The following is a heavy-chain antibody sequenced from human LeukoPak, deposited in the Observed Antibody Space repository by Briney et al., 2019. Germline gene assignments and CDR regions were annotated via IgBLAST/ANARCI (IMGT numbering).Heavy chain of an antibody. Sequence: ASVKVSCKASGGTFSSYAISWVRQAPGQGLEWMGRIISIFGTANYAQKFQGRVTITADKSTSTAYMELSSLRSEDTAVYYCARVSPLIAVAGDFDYWGLGTLVTVSS. CDR3: ARVSPLIAVAGDFDY. J-gene: IGHJ4*02. CDR1: GGTFSSYA. CDR2: IISIFGTA. D-gene: IGHD6-19*01. V-gene: IGHV1-69*06.